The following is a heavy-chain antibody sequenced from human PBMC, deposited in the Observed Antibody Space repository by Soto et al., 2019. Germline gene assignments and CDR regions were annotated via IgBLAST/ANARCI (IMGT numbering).Heavy chain of an antibody. D-gene: IGHD2-2*01. CDR3: AKNRRGVPADELTLDV. CDR1: GFTFSSYG. Sequence: GGSLRLSCAASGFTFSSYGMRWVRQAPGKGLEWVAVISYDGSNKYYADSMKGRFTISRDNSKNTLYLQMNSLRAEDTAVYYCAKNRRGVPADELTLDVWGQGTTVTVSS. CDR2: ISYDGSNK. J-gene: IGHJ6*02. V-gene: IGHV3-30*18.